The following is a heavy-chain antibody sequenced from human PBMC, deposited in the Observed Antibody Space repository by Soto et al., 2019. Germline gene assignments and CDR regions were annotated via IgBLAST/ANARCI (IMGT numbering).Heavy chain of an antibody. CDR2: INRYNGNT. Sequence: QVQLVQSGAEVKNPGASVKVSCKASGYTFTRYGIGWARQAPGQGLGWMGWINRYNGNTKYAQNVQGRGTLTTDTSTSTAYMELRSLRSNDTAIYYCTMVDVYVTPSPQDVWGQGTTVIVSS. D-gene: IGHD3-16*01. J-gene: IGHJ6*02. V-gene: IGHV1-18*01. CDR1: GYTFTRYG. CDR3: TMVDVYVTPSPQDV.